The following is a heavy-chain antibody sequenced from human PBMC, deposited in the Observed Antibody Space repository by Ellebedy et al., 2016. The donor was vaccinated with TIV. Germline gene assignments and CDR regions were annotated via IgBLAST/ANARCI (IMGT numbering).Heavy chain of an antibody. CDR1: GYTFTNYY. V-gene: IGHV1-46*03. Sequence: GASVKVSCKASGYTFTNYYIHWVRQAPGQGLEWMGVINPRGGTTIYAQKFQGRVTMTEDTSTDTAYMELSSLRSEDTAVYYCAAPGSYLNFDYWGQGTLVTVSS. CDR2: INPRGGTT. J-gene: IGHJ4*02. CDR3: AAPGSYLNFDY. D-gene: IGHD1-26*01.